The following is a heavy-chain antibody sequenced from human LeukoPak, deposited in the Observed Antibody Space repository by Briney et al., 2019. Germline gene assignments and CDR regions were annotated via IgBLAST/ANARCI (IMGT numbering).Heavy chain of an antibody. Sequence: SGRSLRLSCAASGFTFSTYSMNWVRQAPGKGLEWVSYISRSSSTRYYADSVKGRFTISRDNAKNSLYLQMNSLRAEDTAVYYCARDDGNDYGDYVGYWGQGTLVTVSS. CDR2: ISRSSSTR. J-gene: IGHJ4*02. CDR3: ARDDGNDYGDYVGY. V-gene: IGHV3-48*04. CDR1: GFTFSTYS. D-gene: IGHD4-17*01.